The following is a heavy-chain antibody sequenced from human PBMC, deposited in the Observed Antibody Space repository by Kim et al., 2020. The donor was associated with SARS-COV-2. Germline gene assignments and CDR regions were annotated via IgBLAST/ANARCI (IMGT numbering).Heavy chain of an antibody. J-gene: IGHJ4*02. D-gene: IGHD3-9*01. CDR3: TTGLFDWFPRLGTDY. CDR1: GFTFSNAW. Sequence: GGSLRLSCAASGFTFSNAWMSWVRQAPGKGLEWVGRIKSKTDGGTTDYAAPVKGRFTISRDDSKNTLYLQMNSLKTEDTAVYYCTTGLFDWFPRLGTDYWGQGTLVTVSS. CDR2: IKSKTDGGTT. V-gene: IGHV3-15*01.